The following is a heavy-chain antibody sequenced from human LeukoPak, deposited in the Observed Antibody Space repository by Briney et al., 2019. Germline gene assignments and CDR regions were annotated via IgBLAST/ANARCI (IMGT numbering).Heavy chain of an antibody. CDR1: GFTFSSSA. J-gene: IGHJ4*02. Sequence: GGSLRLSCTASGFTFSSSAMHWVRQAPGKGLEWVSAISGSGGSTYYADSVKGRFTISRDNSKNTLYLQMNSLRAEDTAVYYCAKDKGTAMEIYFDYWGQGTLVTVSS. V-gene: IGHV3-23*01. D-gene: IGHD5-18*01. CDR2: ISGSGGST. CDR3: AKDKGTAMEIYFDY.